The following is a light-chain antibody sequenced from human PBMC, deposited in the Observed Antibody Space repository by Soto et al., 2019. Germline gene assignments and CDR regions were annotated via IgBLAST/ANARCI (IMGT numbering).Light chain of an antibody. CDR2: GAS. CDR3: QQYGSSHT. Sequence: EIVLTQSPRTLSLSPGERATLSCRASQSVTSTYLAWYQQKPGQAPRLLIYGASSRAIGIPDRFSGSVSGSDFILTINRLEPEDFAVYYCQQYGSSHTFGQGTRLELK. V-gene: IGKV3-20*01. J-gene: IGKJ5*01. CDR1: QSVTSTY.